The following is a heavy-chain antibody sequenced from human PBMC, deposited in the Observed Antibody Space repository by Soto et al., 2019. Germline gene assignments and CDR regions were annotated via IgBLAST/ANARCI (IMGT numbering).Heavy chain of an antibody. D-gene: IGHD3-10*01. Sequence: QVQLVQSGGGVVQPGTSLRLSCAASGFIFSDYVMYWFRQTPGKGLEWMAVISYDGTNKHYANSVKGRFFISRDNSNKTLYLQMISLRPEASAIYYCARDITGLYQGACDVRGRGTLFAGSS. CDR3: ARDITGLYQGACDV. J-gene: IGHJ3*01. CDR2: ISYDGTNK. V-gene: IGHV3-30*04. CDR1: GFIFSDYV.